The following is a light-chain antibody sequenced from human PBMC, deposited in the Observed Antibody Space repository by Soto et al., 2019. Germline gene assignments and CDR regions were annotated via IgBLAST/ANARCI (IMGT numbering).Light chain of an antibody. Sequence: QSALTPPASVSGSPGQSINISCTGTSSDVGGYNYVSWYQQHPGKAPKLMIYDVTNRPSGVSNRFSGSKSGNTASLTISGLQAEDEADYYCSSYTSSSTPLVFGGGIKLTVL. J-gene: IGLJ3*02. CDR1: SSDVGGYNY. CDR3: SSYTSSSTPLV. CDR2: DVT. V-gene: IGLV2-14*01.